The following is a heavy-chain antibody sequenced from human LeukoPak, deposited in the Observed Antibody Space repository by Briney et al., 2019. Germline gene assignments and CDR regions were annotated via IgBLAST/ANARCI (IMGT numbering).Heavy chain of an antibody. D-gene: IGHD7-27*01. CDR1: GGSISSSSYY. CDR3: ARYWGRWFDP. J-gene: IGHJ5*02. CDR2: IYYSGST. V-gene: IGHV4-39*07. Sequence: SETLSLTCTVSGGSISSSSYYWGWIRQPPGKGLEWIGSIYYSGSTSYNPSLKSRVTISVDTSKNQFSLKLSSVTAADTAVYYCARYWGRWFDPWGQGTLVTVSS.